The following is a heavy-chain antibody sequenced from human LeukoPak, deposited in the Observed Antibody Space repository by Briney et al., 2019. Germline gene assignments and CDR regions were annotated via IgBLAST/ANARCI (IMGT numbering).Heavy chain of an antibody. CDR1: GYSISSGYY. D-gene: IGHD3-16*01. J-gene: IGHJ4*02. CDR2: IYHSGST. V-gene: IGHV4-38-2*02. CDR3: ARSFSPNYVWGSYMDY. Sequence: PSETLSLTCTVSGYSISSGYYWGWIRQPPGKGLEWIGSIYHSGSTYYNPSLKSRVTISVDTSKNQFSLKLSSVTAAGTAVYYCARSFSPNYVWGSYMDYWGQGTLVTVSS.